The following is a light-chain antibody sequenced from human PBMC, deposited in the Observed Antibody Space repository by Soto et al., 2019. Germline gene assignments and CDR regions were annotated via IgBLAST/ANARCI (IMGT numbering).Light chain of an antibody. CDR1: QSISSY. J-gene: IGKJ4*01. CDR3: QQSYSTPPL. V-gene: IGKV1-39*01. Sequence: DIQMTQSPSSLSASVGDRFTITCRASQSISSYLNWYQQKPGKAPKLLIYAASSLQSGVPSRFSGSGSGTDFTLTISSLQPEDFATYYCQQSYSTPPLFGGGTKVDIK. CDR2: AAS.